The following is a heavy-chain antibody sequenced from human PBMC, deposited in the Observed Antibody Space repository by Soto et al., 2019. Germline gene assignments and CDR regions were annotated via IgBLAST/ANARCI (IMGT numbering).Heavy chain of an antibody. D-gene: IGHD6-13*01. CDR1: GFTFSSYG. CDR3: AKRRGSSWGQNAFDI. J-gene: IGHJ3*02. CDR2: ISYDGSNK. Sequence: GGSLRLSCAASGFTFSSYGMHWVRQAPGKGLEWVAVISYDGSNKYYADSVKGRLTISRDNSKNTLYLQMNSLRAEDTAVYYCAKRRGSSWGQNAFDIWGQGTMVTVS. V-gene: IGHV3-30*18.